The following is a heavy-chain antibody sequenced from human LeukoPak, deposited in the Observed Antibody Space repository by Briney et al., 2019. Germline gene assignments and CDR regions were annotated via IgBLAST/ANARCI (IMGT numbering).Heavy chain of an antibody. J-gene: IGHJ4*02. CDR2: VSGTGGRT. D-gene: IGHD4-17*01. V-gene: IGHV3-23*01. CDR3: ARAGGSTVSHSDY. Sequence: PGGSLRLSCAASGFTFSTYAMSWVRQAPGKGLEWVSVVSGTGGRTYYADSVKGRFTISKDNAKNSLYLQMNSLRAEDTAVYYCARAGGSTVSHSDYWGQGTLVTVSS. CDR1: GFTFSTYA.